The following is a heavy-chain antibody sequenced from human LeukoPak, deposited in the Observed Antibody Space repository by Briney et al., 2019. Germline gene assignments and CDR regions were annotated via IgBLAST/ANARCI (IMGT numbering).Heavy chain of an antibody. CDR2: IYTSGST. CDR3: ARDAGTKGFDY. Sequence: PSETLSLTCTVSGGSISSYYWSWIRQPAGKGLVWIGRIYTSGSTNYNPSLKSRVTMSVDTSKNQFSLKLSSVTAADTAVYYCARDAGTKGFDYWGQGTLVTVSS. V-gene: IGHV4-4*07. J-gene: IGHJ4*02. D-gene: IGHD1-1*01. CDR1: GGSISSYY.